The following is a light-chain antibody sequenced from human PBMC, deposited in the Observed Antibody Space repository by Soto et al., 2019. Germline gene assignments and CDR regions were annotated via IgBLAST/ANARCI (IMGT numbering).Light chain of an antibody. CDR2: DVS. J-gene: IGLJ2*01. V-gene: IGLV2-11*01. CDR1: SSDVGGYDY. Sequence: QSVLTLPRSVSGSPGQSVTISCSGTSSDVGGYDYVSWYQQSPDKAPKLMIFDVSERPAGVPDRFAGSKSGNTASLTISGLQAEDEADYYCFSYAGTYTPVVFGGGTKLTVL. CDR3: FSYAGTYTPVV.